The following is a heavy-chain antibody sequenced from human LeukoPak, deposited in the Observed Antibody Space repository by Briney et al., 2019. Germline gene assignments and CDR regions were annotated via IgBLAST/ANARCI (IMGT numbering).Heavy chain of an antibody. D-gene: IGHD3-22*01. CDR3: ARLLYESSGYYVAGGDYYYYYYMDV. J-gene: IGHJ6*03. V-gene: IGHV3-7*01. CDR2: IMQGGSEK. CDR1: GFTFSSYW. Sequence: QPGGSLRLSCAASGFTFSSYWMSRVRQAPGKGLEWVANIMQGGSEKYYVDSVRGRFTISRDNAKNSLYLQMNSLRAEDTAVYYCARLLYESSGYYVAGGDYYYYYYMDVWGKGTTVTISS.